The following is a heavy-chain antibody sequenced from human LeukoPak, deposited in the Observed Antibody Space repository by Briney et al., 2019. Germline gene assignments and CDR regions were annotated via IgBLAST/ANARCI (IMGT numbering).Heavy chain of an antibody. V-gene: IGHV3-23*01. D-gene: IGHD2-2*01. CDR2: ISGSGGST. Sequence: GGSLRLSCAASGFTFSSYAMSWVRQAPGKGLEWVSAISGSGGSTYYADSVKGRFTISRDNSKNTLYLQMNSLRAEDTAVHYCAKEPLIVVVPAAIRTHYYFDYWGQGTLVTVSS. CDR3: AKEPLIVVVPAAIRTHYYFDY. J-gene: IGHJ4*02. CDR1: GFTFSSYA.